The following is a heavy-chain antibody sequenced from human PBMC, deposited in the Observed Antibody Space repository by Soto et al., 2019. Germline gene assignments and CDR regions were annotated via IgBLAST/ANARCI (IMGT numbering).Heavy chain of an antibody. V-gene: IGHV3-74*01. CDR3: ARRTDAYNWADY. D-gene: IGHD1-1*01. J-gene: IGHJ4*02. CDR1: GFVFSSHW. Sequence: GSLRLSCAASGFVFSSHWMHWVRQAPGKGLVWVSRISADGSNTNYADSVKGRFTISRDNAKNTLFLQMNSLRAEDTAVYYCARRTDAYNWADYWGQGTLVTVSS. CDR2: ISADGSNT.